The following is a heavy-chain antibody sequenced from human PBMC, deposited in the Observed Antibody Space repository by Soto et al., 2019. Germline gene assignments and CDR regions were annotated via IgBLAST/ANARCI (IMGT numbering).Heavy chain of an antibody. V-gene: IGHV1-2*02. CDR2: INPNNGDT. Sequence: ASVKVSCKASGYTFTGLNMHWVRQAPGQGVEWMGWINPNNGDTKYAQKFQGRVTLTTDTSISTAYMELSSPRSDDTTVYYCARYLDTSAYYFFDYWGQGTVVTVSS. J-gene: IGHJ4*02. CDR3: ARYLDTSAYYFFDY. D-gene: IGHD3-22*01. CDR1: GYTFTGLN.